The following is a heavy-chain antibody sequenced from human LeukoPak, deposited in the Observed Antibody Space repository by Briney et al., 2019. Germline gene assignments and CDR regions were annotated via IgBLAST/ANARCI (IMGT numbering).Heavy chain of an antibody. CDR1: GYSLSSGYY. CDR3: ARDLLGYCGGDCTSGDY. CDR2: IYHSGTT. V-gene: IGHV4-38-2*02. D-gene: IGHD2-21*02. Sequence: PSETLSLTCTVSGYSLSSGYYWGWIRQPPGKGLEWIGNIYHSGTTYYNPSLKSRVTISVDTSKNEFSLKLSSVTAADTAVYYCARDLLGYCGGDCTSGDYWGQGTLVTVSS. J-gene: IGHJ4*02.